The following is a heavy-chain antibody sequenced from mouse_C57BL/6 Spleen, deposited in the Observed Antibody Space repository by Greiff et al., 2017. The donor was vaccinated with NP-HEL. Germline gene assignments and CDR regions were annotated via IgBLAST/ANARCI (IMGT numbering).Heavy chain of an antibody. Sequence: DVMLVESGGGLVKPGGSLKLSCAASGFTFSSYAMSWVRQTPEKRLEWVATISDGGSYTYYPDNVKGRFTISRDNAKNNLYLQMSHLKSEDTAMYYCAIDGSDGRYYFDYWGQGTTLTVSS. V-gene: IGHV5-4*01. CDR1: GFTFSSYA. D-gene: IGHD3-1*01. CDR3: AIDGSDGRYYFDY. CDR2: ISDGGSYT. J-gene: IGHJ2*01.